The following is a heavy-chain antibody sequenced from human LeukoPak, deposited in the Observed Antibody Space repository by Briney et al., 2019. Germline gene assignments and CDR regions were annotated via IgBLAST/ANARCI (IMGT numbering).Heavy chain of an antibody. Sequence: SSETLSLTCAVSGGSISSGGYYWSWIRQPPGKGPEWIGDIYYTGSTRYNPSLKSRVTISVDTSKNQFSLNLNSVTAADAAVYYCAREVTAAAPFGYWGQGTLVTVSS. CDR1: GGSISSGGYY. CDR2: IYYTGST. D-gene: IGHD6-13*01. CDR3: AREVTAAAPFGY. J-gene: IGHJ4*02. V-gene: IGHV4-61*08.